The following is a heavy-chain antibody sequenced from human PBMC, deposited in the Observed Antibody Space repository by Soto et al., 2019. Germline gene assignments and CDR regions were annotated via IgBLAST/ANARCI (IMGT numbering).Heavy chain of an antibody. Sequence: YYADSVKGRFTISRDNAKNSLYLQMNSLRAEDTAVYYCARDGYCSSTSCYAKGPYYYYMDVWGKGTTVTVSS. D-gene: IGHD2-2*03. CDR3: ARDGYCSSTSCYAKGPYYYYMDV. V-gene: IGHV3-48*01. J-gene: IGHJ6*03.